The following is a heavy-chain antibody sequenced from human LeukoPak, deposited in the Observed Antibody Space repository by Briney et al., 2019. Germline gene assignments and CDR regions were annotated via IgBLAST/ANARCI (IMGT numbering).Heavy chain of an antibody. V-gene: IGHV3-30-3*01. Sequence: GGSLRLSCAASGFTITSYAMHWVRQAPGKGLEWVAVISYHGSSQYYADPVKGRFTISRDTLKNTLYLQMFSLRPEDTAIYYCARAGPNDHRFDYWGQGTLVAVSS. CDR3: ARAGPNDHRFDY. CDR1: GFTITSYA. D-gene: IGHD1-1*01. J-gene: IGHJ4*02. CDR2: ISYHGSSQ.